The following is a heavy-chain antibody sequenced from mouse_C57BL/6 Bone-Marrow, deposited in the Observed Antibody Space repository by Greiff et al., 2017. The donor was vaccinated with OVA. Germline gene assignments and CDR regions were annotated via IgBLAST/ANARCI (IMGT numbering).Heavy chain of an antibody. CDR3: VREKGYDYDVNWYFDV. D-gene: IGHD2-4*01. CDR1: GFTFNTYA. Sequence: EVQLVESGGGLVQPKGSLKLSCAASGFTFNTYAMHWVRQAPGKGLEWVARIRSKSSNYATYYADSVKDRFTISRDDSQSMLYLQMNNLKTEDTAMYYCVREKGYDYDVNWYFDVWGTGTTVTVSS. V-gene: IGHV10-3*01. J-gene: IGHJ1*03. CDR2: IRSKSSNYAT.